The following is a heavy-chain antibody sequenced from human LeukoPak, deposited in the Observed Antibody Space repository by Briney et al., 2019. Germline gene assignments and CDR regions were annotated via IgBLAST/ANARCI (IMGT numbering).Heavy chain of an antibody. V-gene: IGHV4-39*07. CDR3: ARVFDAESPTDDY. J-gene: IGHJ4*02. CDR2: IYYSGST. D-gene: IGHD2-21*01. Sequence: PSETLSLTCTVSGGSISSSSYYWGWIRQPPGKGLEWIGSIYYSGSTYYNPSLKSRVTISVDTSKNQFSLKLSSVTAADTAVYYCARVFDAESPTDDYWGQGTLVTVSS. CDR1: GGSISSSSYY.